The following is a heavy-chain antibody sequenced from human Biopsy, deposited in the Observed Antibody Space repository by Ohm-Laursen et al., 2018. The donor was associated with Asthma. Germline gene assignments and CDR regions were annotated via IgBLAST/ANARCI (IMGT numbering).Heavy chain of an antibody. Sequence: ASVKVSCTISGYSLTDLSMHWVRQAPGQGLEWMGGHGHEEGGTVNARRFQGRVTMTEDTSTDTAYMELSSLSSDDTAVYYCASDFPKDYVRYNFQFWGQGTLVTVSS. D-gene: IGHD4-17*01. J-gene: IGHJ4*02. CDR1: GYSLTDLS. V-gene: IGHV1-24*01. CDR3: ASDFPKDYVRYNFQF. CDR2: HGHEEGGT.